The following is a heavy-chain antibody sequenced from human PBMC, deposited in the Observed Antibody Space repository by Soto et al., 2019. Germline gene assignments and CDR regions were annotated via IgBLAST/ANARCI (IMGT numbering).Heavy chain of an antibody. D-gene: IGHD3-9*01. CDR3: VSNDWYRFDP. CDR2: IHHSGSF. V-gene: IGHV4-4*02. J-gene: IGHJ5*02. Sequence: QVQLQESGPGLVNPSGTLSLTCAVSGGSITSNWWSWVRQPPGKGLEWIGEIHHSGSFHYNPSLKSRITISIGKSKNQLSLKLTSVTAADTAVHYCVSNDWYRFDPWGQGTLVTLSS. CDR1: GGSITSNW.